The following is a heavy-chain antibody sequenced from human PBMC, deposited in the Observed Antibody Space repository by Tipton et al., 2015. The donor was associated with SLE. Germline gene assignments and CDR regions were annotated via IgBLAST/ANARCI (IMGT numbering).Heavy chain of an antibody. CDR3: AREGPSTSHGDYYFDY. CDR1: GFTFSSNW. Sequence: PLRLSCAASGFTFSSNWMSWVRQAPGKGLEWVANIKEDGSEKYFVDSVKGRFTISRDNAKNSLYLQMNSLRAEDTAVYYCAREGPSTSHGDYYFDYWGQGTLVTVSS. CDR2: IKEDGSEK. J-gene: IGHJ4*02. V-gene: IGHV3-7*01. D-gene: IGHD2-21*01.